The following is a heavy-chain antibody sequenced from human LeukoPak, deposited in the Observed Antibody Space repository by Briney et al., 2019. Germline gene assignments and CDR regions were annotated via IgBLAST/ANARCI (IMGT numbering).Heavy chain of an antibody. D-gene: IGHD3-3*01. V-gene: IGHV3-23*01. Sequence: GGSLRLSCAASGFTFNNYAMTCVRQAPGKGLEGVSPIIESDGSTYYSDSVTGRFTISRDNSKNTLYLQMTSLRTDDTAVYYCAKDGYDFWSAYQIDLWGQGTLVTVSS. CDR1: GFTFNNYA. CDR2: IIESDGST. CDR3: AKDGYDFWSAYQIDL. J-gene: IGHJ5*02.